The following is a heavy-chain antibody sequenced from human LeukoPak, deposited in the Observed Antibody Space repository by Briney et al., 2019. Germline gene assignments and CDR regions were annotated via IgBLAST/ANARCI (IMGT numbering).Heavy chain of an antibody. J-gene: IGHJ3*02. CDR2: ISTSSSYL. CDR1: GFIFSSYP. D-gene: IGHD3-10*01. Sequence: GGSLRLSCVASGFIFSSYPLNWVRQAPGKGLEWVSSISTSSSYLYYADSVKGRFTISRDNARNSVYLQMTSWRAKASAVYYCARVDMVRGIVVDAFDIWGQGTMVTVSS. CDR3: ARVDMVRGIVVDAFDI. V-gene: IGHV3-21*01.